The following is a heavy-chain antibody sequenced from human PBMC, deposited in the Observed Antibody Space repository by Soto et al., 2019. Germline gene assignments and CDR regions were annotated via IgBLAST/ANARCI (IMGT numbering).Heavy chain of an antibody. CDR1: GFTFSSYS. J-gene: IGHJ4*02. Sequence: EVQLVESGGGLVKPGGSLRLSCAASGFTFSSYSMNWVRQAPGKGLEWVSSISSSSSYIYYADSVKGRFTISRDNAKNSLYLQMNSLRAEDTAVYYCARESGRRDGYNLFDYWGQGTLVTVSS. CDR2: ISSSSSYI. D-gene: IGHD5-12*01. CDR3: ARESGRRDGYNLFDY. V-gene: IGHV3-21*01.